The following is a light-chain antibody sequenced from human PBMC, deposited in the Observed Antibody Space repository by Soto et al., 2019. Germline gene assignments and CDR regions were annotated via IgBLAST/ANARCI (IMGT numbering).Light chain of an antibody. Sequence: DIQMTQSPSTLSASVGDRVTITCRASQSISSWLAWYQQKPGKAPKLLIYDASSLESGVPSRLSGSGSGTEFTLTISSLQPDDFATYYCQQYNSYSPPTFGQGTKVEIK. CDR1: QSISSW. J-gene: IGKJ1*01. V-gene: IGKV1-5*01. CDR2: DAS. CDR3: QQYNSYSPPT.